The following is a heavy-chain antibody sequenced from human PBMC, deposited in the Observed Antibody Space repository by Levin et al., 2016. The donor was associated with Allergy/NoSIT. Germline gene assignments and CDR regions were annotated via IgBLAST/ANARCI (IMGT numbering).Heavy chain of an antibody. CDR3: ARSSGALVMDSYLDP. CDR2: ISHDGSER. D-gene: IGHD3-22*01. V-gene: IGHV3-30*04. CDR1: GFTFNTYA. Sequence: GESLKISCAASGFTFNTYAFHWVRQAPGKGLEWVALISHDGSERFYVDSVKGRFSISRDNSKIRLDLQMNSLRPEDTGVYFCARSSGALVMDSYLDPWGQGTLVTVSS. J-gene: IGHJ4*01.